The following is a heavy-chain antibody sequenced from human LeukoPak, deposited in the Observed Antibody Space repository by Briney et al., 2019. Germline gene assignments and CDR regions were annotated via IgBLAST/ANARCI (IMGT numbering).Heavy chain of an antibody. CDR3: ARVEQQVFDY. CDR1: GFTFSNYE. J-gene: IGHJ4*02. D-gene: IGHD6-13*01. V-gene: IGHV3-48*03. Sequence: GGSLRLSCAASGFTFSNYETNWVRQAPGKGLEWVSYITSVGSTMYYADSVKGRFTISRDNAKKSLYLQMNSLRAEDTAVYYCARVEQQVFDYWGQGTLVTVSS. CDR2: ITSVGSTM.